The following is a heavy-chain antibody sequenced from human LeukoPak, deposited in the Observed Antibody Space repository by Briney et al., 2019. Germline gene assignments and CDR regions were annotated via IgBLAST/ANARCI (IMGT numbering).Heavy chain of an antibody. V-gene: IGHV1-18*01. CDR3: ASSPNQDGDSSYFDY. Sequence: ASVKVSCKASGYTFTSYGISWVRQAPGQGLEWMGWISAYNGNTNYAQKLQGRVTMTTDTSTSTAYMELSSLRSEDTAVYYCASSPNQDGDSSYFDYWGQGTLVTVSS. J-gene: IGHJ4*02. D-gene: IGHD5-24*01. CDR1: GYTFTSYG. CDR2: ISAYNGNT.